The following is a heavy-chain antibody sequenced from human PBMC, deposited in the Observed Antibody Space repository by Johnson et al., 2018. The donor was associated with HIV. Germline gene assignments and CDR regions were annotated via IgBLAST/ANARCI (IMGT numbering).Heavy chain of an antibody. Sequence: EVQLVESGGGLVQPGGSLRLSCAASGFTFSTSWMSWVRQAPGKGLGWVANINQDGVEKYYVDSVKGRFTISRDNATNSLFLQMNIVRDEDTAVYYCVRGGAVAPSSGFDIWGQGTKGTVSS. V-gene: IGHV3-7*05. D-gene: IGHD6-19*01. CDR3: VRGGAVAPSSGFDI. CDR2: INQDGVEK. J-gene: IGHJ3*02. CDR1: GFTFSTSW.